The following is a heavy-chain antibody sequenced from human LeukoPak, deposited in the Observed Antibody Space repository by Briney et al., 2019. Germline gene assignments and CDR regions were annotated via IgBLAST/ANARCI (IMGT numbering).Heavy chain of an antibody. D-gene: IGHD5-18*01. CDR3: ARHVDTAMVPLSWFDP. J-gene: IGHJ5*02. V-gene: IGHV4-39*01. Sequence: PSETLSLTCTVSGGSISSSSYYWGWIRQPPGKGLEWIGSIYYSGSTYYNPSLKSRVTISVDTSKNQFSLKLSSVTAADTAVYYCARHVDTAMVPLSWFDPWGQGTLVTVSS. CDR2: IYYSGST. CDR1: GGSISSSSYY.